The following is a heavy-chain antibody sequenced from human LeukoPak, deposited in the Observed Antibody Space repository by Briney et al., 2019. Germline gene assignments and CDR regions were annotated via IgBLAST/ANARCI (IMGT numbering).Heavy chain of an antibody. D-gene: IGHD2-21*01. CDR2: IKEDGSAK. Sequence: GGSLRLSCAASGFTFSSYWMTWVRQAPGQGLEWVANIKEDGSAKYHVDSVKGRFTISRDNAKNALYLQMNSLRVEDTAVYYCTRDTGCSGGACYSFYDYWGQGTLVTVSS. CDR1: GFTFSSYW. CDR3: TRDTGCSGGACYSFYDY. V-gene: IGHV3-7*01. J-gene: IGHJ4*02.